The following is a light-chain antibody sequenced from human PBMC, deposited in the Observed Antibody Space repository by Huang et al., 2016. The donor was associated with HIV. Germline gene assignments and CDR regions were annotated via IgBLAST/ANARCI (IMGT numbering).Light chain of an antibody. Sequence: EIVMTQSPATLSVSPGERATLSCRASQSVSSNLAWYQQKPGQAPRLLIYGASTRATGIPDRFSGSGSGTEFTRTISSLQSEDFAVYYCQQYNNWPPWTFGQGTKVEIK. J-gene: IGKJ1*01. V-gene: IGKV3-15*01. CDR2: GAS. CDR3: QQYNNWPPWT. CDR1: QSVSSN.